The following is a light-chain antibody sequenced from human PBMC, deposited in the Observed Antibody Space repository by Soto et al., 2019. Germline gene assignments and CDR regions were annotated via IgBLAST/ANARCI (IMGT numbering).Light chain of an antibody. CDR2: DTS. J-gene: IGLJ1*01. CDR1: TGAVTSGHY. Sequence: QAVVTQEPSLTVSPGGTVTLTCGSSTGAVTSGHYPYWFQQKPGQAPRTLIYDTSDKHSWTPARFSGSLLGGKAALTLSGAQSEDEADYYCLLFYSGAYVFGTGTKLTVL. CDR3: LLFYSGAYV. V-gene: IGLV7-46*01.